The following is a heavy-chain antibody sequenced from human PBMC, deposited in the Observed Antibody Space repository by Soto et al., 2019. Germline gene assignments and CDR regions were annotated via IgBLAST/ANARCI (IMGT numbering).Heavy chain of an antibody. CDR3: ARDYYDILTGFSYFDY. CDR2: IYYRGNT. V-gene: IGHV4-61*08. J-gene: IGHJ4*02. CDR1: GASVGSGGFY. D-gene: IGHD3-9*01. Sequence: SETLSLTCTVSGASVGSGGFYWTWIRQPPGKGMEWIGYIYYRGNTNYNPSLMSRLTVSVDTSKNQFSLKLTSVTVADTAIYYCARDYYDILTGFSYFDYWGQGTLVTVAS.